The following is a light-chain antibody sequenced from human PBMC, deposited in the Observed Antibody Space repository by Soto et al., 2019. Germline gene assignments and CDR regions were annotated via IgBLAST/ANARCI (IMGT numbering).Light chain of an antibody. CDR3: SSYTTSNTRQIV. V-gene: IGLV2-14*03. CDR1: SSDVGGYNY. J-gene: IGLJ1*01. CDR2: DVS. Sequence: SVLTQPASVSGSPGQSITISCTGTSSDVGGYNYVSWYQHHPGKAPKLMIFDVSNRPSGVSNRFSGSKSGNTASLTISGLQSEDEADYYCSSYTTSNTRQIVFGTGTKVTV.